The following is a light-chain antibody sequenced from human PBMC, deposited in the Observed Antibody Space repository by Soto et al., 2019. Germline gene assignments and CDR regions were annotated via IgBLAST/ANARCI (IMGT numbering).Light chain of an antibody. CDR2: DTS. Sequence: EGANQTIWASYTVGTNLAWYQQKPGQAPRLLIYDTSTRATGVPARFSGSGSGTENTLTRSNLQAEDSAVYHCHHYRNTFRTLGQGTKVDIK. CDR3: HHYRNTFRT. J-gene: IGKJ1*01. V-gene: IGKV3-15*01. CDR1: YTVGTN.